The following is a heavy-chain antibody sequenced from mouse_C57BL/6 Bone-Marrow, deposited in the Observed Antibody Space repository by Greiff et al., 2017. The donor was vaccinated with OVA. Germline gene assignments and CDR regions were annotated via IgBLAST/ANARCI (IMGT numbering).Heavy chain of an antibody. CDR2: ISDGGSYT. CDR3: ARGAWGFDY. J-gene: IGHJ2*01. CDR1: GFTFSSYA. Sequence: EVKVVESGGGLVKPGGSLKLSCAASGFTFSSYAMSWVRQTPEKRLEWVATISDGGSYTYYPDNVKGRFTISRDNAKNNLYLQMSHLKSEDTAMYYCARGAWGFDYWGQGTTLTVSS. V-gene: IGHV5-4*03.